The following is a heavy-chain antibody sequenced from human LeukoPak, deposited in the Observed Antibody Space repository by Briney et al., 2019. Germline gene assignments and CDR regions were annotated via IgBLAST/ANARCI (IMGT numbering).Heavy chain of an antibody. CDR2: ISYDGSKK. J-gene: IGHJ6*02. CDR3: ARGEYQLSNGMDV. D-gene: IGHD2-2*01. Sequence: GGSLRLSCAASGFTFRSYGMHWVRQAPGKGLEWVAIISYDGSKKYYADSVKGRFTISRDNSKNTLYVQMNSLRTEDTAVYYCARGEYQLSNGMDVWGQGTTVTVSS. V-gene: IGHV3-30*03. CDR1: GFTFRSYG.